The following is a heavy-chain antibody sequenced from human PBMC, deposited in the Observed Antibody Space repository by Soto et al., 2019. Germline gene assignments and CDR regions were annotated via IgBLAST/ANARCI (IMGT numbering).Heavy chain of an antibody. Sequence: LSLTCTVSGGSISSSSYYWGWIRQPPGKGLEWIGSIYYSGSTYYNPSLKSRVTISVDTSKNQFSLKLSSVTAADTAAYYCARQVREEWLPYYYYYGMDVWGQGTTVTVSS. CDR3: ARQVREEWLPYYYYYGMDV. CDR1: GGSISSSSYY. J-gene: IGHJ6*02. D-gene: IGHD3-3*01. CDR2: IYYSGST. V-gene: IGHV4-39*01.